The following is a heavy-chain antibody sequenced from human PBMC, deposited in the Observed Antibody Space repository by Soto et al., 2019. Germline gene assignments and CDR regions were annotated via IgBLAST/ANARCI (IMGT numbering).Heavy chain of an antibody. Sequence: QMQLQESGPGLVKPSETLSLTCTVSGASVSTGYWSWIRQPPGKGLEWIGFMYFGGSFNYNPSLTRRVTISVATSKNQFSMTMTSVTAADTAVYYCATSYYDSTGFAVDPWGQGTLVTVSS. CDR2: MYFGGSF. CDR3: ATSYYDSTGFAVDP. J-gene: IGHJ5*02. D-gene: IGHD3-22*01. CDR1: GASVSTGY. V-gene: IGHV4-59*02.